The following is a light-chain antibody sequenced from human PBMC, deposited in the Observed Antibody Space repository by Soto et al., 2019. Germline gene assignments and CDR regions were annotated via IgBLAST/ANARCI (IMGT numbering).Light chain of an antibody. CDR3: QQYTEYSKP. CDR2: KAS. CDR1: QPVGDS. Sequence: QSPSAVSANVGDRVTITFRASQPVGDSLAWFQQTPGKAPRLLIYKASTLQGGVPSRFNGSGSGTEFTLTISSLRPDDFGTYYCQQYTEYSKPSGQGTMV. V-gene: IGKV1-5*03. J-gene: IGKJ1*01.